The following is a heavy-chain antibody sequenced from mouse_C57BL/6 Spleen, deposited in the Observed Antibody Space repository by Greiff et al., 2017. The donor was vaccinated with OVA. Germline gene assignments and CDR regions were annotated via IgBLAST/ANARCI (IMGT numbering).Heavy chain of an antibody. Sequence: QVQLQQSGAELVRPGSSVKLSCKASGYTFTSYWMDWVKQRPGQGLEWIGNIYPSDSETHYNQKFKDKATLTVDKSSSTAYMQLSSLTSEDSAVYYCARSYDYMYYFDYWGQGTTLTVSS. CDR3: ARSYDYMYYFDY. CDR1: GYTFTSYW. J-gene: IGHJ2*01. D-gene: IGHD2-4*01. CDR2: IYPSDSET. V-gene: IGHV1-61*01.